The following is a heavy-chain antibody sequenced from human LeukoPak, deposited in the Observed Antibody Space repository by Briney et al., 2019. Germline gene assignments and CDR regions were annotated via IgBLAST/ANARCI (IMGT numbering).Heavy chain of an antibody. J-gene: IGHJ4*02. CDR1: GFTFSNHW. Sequence: PGGSLRLSCVASGFTFSNHWMSWVRQAPGKGLEWVANIQKDGSEKHYVASVEGRFTISRDNAENSLFLQLNSLRADDTAVYYYVRLWDNSGFFGYWGQGALVTVSS. D-gene: IGHD3-22*01. V-gene: IGHV3-7*01. CDR2: IQKDGSEK. CDR3: VRLWDNSGFFGY.